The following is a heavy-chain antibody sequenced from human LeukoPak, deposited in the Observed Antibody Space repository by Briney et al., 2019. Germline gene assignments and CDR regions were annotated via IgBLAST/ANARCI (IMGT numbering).Heavy chain of an antibody. CDR1: GYTFTGYY. CDR3: ARVSDTYYYGSGSYRFDY. CDR2: INPNSGGT. Sequence: ASVKVSCKASGYTFTGYYMHWVRQAPGQGLEWMGWINPNSGGTNYAQKFQGRVTMTRDKSISTAYMELSRLRSDDTAVYYCARVSDTYYYGSGSYRFDYWGQGTLVTVSS. V-gene: IGHV1-2*02. J-gene: IGHJ4*02. D-gene: IGHD3-10*01.